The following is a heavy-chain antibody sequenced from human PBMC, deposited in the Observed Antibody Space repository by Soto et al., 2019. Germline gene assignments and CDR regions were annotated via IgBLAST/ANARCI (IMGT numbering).Heavy chain of an antibody. V-gene: IGHV4-34*01. CDR2: INHSGST. CDR3: ARGGIAARPYYFDY. D-gene: IGHD6-6*01. J-gene: IGHJ4*02. CDR1: GGSFSGYD. Sequence: PSETLSLTCAVYGGSFSGYDWSWIRQPPGKGLEWIGEINHSGSTNYNPSLKSRVTISVDTSKNQFSLKLSSVTAADTAVYYCARGGIAARPYYFDYWGQGTLVTVSS.